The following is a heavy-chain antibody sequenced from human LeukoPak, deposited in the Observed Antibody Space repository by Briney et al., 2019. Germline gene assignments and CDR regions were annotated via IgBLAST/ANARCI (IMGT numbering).Heavy chain of an antibody. Sequence: NASETLSLTCTVSGGSISSYYWSWIRQPAGKGLEWIGRIYTSGSTNYNPSLKSRVTMSVDTSKNQFSLKLSSVTAADTAVYYCARYSGSYYNRGWFDPWGQGTLVTVSS. CDR1: GGSISSYY. CDR2: IYTSGST. CDR3: ARYSGSYYNRGWFDP. D-gene: IGHD1-26*01. V-gene: IGHV4-4*07. J-gene: IGHJ5*02.